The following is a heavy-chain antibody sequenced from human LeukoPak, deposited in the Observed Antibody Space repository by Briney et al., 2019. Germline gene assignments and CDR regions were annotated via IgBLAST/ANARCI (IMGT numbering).Heavy chain of an antibody. CDR2: IKQDGSEK. J-gene: IGHJ4*02. D-gene: IGHD3-9*01. V-gene: IGHV3-7*01. CDR1: GFTFSSYW. CDR3: ARLHYDILTGYNLDY. Sequence: GGSLRLPCAASGFTFSSYWMSWVRQAPGKGLEWVANIKQDGSEKYYVDSVKGRFTISRDNAKNSLYLQMNSLRAEDTAVYYCARLHYDILTGYNLDYWGQGTLVTVSS.